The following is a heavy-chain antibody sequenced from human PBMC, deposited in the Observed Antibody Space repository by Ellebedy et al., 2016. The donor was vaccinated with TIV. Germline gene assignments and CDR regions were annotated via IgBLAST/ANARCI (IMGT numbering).Heavy chain of an antibody. CDR2: INPDGSKK. D-gene: IGHD1-1*01. Sequence: GGSLRLSCAASGLTFSHHWMNWVRQAPGKGLEWVAFINPDGSKKYYVDSVKGRFTISRDNAKNSLYLQMNSLRAEDTAVYYCAGRAYNWNDGSLFDYWGQGTLVTVSS. CDR1: GLTFSHHW. V-gene: IGHV3-7*03. CDR3: AGRAYNWNDGSLFDY. J-gene: IGHJ4*02.